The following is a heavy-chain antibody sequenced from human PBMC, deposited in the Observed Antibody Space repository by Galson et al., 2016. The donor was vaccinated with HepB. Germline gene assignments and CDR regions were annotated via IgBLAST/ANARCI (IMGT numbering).Heavy chain of an antibody. V-gene: IGHV5-51*01. CDR1: GNSFATNW. Sequence: QSGAEVKKPGESLKISCKDSGNSFATNWIGWVRQMPGKGLEWMGIIYPGDSDTRYSPSFQGQVTISADKSISTAYLQWSSLSASDTAMYFCARPRGYDNYFDYWGQGTLVTDSS. J-gene: IGHJ4*02. CDR2: IYPGDSDT. D-gene: IGHD5-12*01. CDR3: ARPRGYDNYFDY.